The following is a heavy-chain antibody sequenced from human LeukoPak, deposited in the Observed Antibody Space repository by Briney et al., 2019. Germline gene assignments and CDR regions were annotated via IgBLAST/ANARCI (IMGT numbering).Heavy chain of an antibody. J-gene: IGHJ4*02. Sequence: SVKVSCKASGYTFTGCYMHWVRQAPGQGLDWMGWINPNSGGTNYAQKFQDRVTMTRDTSISTAYMELSRLRSDDTAVYYCARAIRWGYFDYRGQGTLVTVSS. CDR3: ARAIRWGYFDY. CDR1: GYTFTGCY. CDR2: INPNSGGT. V-gene: IGHV1-2*02. D-gene: IGHD3-16*01.